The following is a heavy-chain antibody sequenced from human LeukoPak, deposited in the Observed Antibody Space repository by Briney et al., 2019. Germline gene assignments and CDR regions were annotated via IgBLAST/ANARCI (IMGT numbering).Heavy chain of an antibody. CDR3: AKSHPPTVTTEEGECLQH. CDR2: ISNDGTNI. CDR1: GFTFNAYS. Sequence: GGSLRLSCVASGFTFNAYSMNWVRQAPGKGLEWVSSISNDGTNIFYADSLKGRFTIYRDNFKNTVYLQMNSLRAEETAVYYCAKSHPPTVTTEEGECLQHWGQGTLVTVSS. V-gene: IGHV3-21*01. D-gene: IGHD4-17*01. J-gene: IGHJ1*01.